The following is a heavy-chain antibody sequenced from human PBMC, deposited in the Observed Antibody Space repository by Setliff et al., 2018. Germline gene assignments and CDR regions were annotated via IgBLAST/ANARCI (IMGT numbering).Heavy chain of an antibody. V-gene: IGHV3-7*01. Sequence: GGSLRLSCTASGLSYTNDWVSWVRQAPGKGLEWLASINPHGSEKYYADSVKGRFTISRDNAKNSLSLQMNNLRTEDTAVYYCFGAGTCSYWGQGTLVT. CDR3: FGAGTCSY. CDR2: INPHGSEK. D-gene: IGHD3-10*01. J-gene: IGHJ4*02. CDR1: GLSYTNDW.